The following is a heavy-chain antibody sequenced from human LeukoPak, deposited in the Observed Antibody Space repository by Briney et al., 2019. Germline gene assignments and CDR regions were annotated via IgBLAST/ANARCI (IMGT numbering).Heavy chain of an antibody. J-gene: IGHJ1*01. CDR3: ARDKAAAAEYFQH. V-gene: IGHV1-69*01. D-gene: IGHD6-13*01. CDR2: IIPIFGTA. CDR1: GGTFSSYA. Sequence: SVKVSCKASGGTFSSYAISWVRQAPGQGLEWMGGIIPIFGTANYAQKFQGRVTITADESTSTAYMELSSLRSDDTAVYHCARDKAAAAEYFQHWGQGTLVTVSS.